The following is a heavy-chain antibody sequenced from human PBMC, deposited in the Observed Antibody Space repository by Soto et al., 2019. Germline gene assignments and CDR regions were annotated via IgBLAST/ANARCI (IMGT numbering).Heavy chain of an antibody. CDR3: AIGSGIVLVPAARYYYYYGMDV. Sequence: ASVKVSCKASGYTFTSYDINWVRQATGQGLERMGWMNPNSGNTGYAQKFQGRVTMTRNTSISTAYMELSSLRSEDTAVYYCAIGSGIVLVPAARYYYYYGMDVWGQGTTVTVSS. V-gene: IGHV1-8*01. CDR1: GYTFTSYD. J-gene: IGHJ6*02. D-gene: IGHD2-2*01. CDR2: MNPNSGNT.